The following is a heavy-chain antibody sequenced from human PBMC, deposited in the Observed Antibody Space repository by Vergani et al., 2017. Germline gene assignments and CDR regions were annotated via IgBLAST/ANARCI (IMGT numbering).Heavy chain of an antibody. CDR2: ISSSGSTI. V-gene: IGHV3-48*04. J-gene: IGHJ4*02. Sequence: EVQLLESGGGLVQPGGSLRLSCAASGFTFSSYAMSWIRQAPGKGLEWVSYISSSGSTIYYADSVTGRFTISRDNAKNSLYLQMNSLRAEDTAVYYCAREGFLEWFPFDYWGQGTLVTVSS. CDR1: GFTFSSYA. D-gene: IGHD3-3*01. CDR3: AREGFLEWFPFDY.